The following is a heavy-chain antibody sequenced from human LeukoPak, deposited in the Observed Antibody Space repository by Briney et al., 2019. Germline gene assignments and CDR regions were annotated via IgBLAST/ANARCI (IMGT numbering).Heavy chain of an antibody. D-gene: IGHD2-15*01. CDR3: AAYGYCSGGSCYPRAYYFDY. V-gene: IGHV1-69*06. CDR1: VGTFSSYA. Sequence: SVKVSCKASVGTFSSYAIGWVRHAPGQGLEWMGGIIPIFGTANYAQKFPGRVTLTADKSTSTAYMELSSLRSEDTAVDYCAAYGYCSGGSCYPRAYYFDYWGQGTLVTVSS. J-gene: IGHJ4*02. CDR2: IIPIFGTA.